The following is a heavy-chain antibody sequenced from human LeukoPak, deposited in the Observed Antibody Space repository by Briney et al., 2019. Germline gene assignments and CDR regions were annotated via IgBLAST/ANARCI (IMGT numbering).Heavy chain of an antibody. CDR3: ARCSPSYSYYYGSRVWSFDP. J-gene: IGHJ5*02. CDR1: GFILSNSW. CDR2: MYGDMSDI. D-gene: IGHD3-10*01. Sequence: GGSLRLSCEVSGFILSNSWMHWVRQTPGKGLVWVSRMYGDMSDISYADSVKGRFTISRDNAKNTVYLQMNSLRGEDTAVYYCARCSPSYSYYYGSRVWSFDPWGQGTLVTVSS. V-gene: IGHV3-74*01.